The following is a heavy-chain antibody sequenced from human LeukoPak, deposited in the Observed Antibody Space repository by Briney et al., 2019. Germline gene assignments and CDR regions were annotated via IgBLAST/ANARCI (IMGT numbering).Heavy chain of an antibody. Sequence: GGSLRLSCAASGFTFSSYGMHWVRQAPGKGLEWVAVISYDGSNKYYADSVKGRFTISRDNSKNTLYLQMNSLRAEDTALYYCAKELRGYSYGLRNNWFDPRGQGTLVTVSS. CDR1: GFTFSSYG. J-gene: IGHJ5*02. D-gene: IGHD5-18*01. CDR2: ISYDGSNK. CDR3: AKELRGYSYGLRNNWFDP. V-gene: IGHV3-30*18.